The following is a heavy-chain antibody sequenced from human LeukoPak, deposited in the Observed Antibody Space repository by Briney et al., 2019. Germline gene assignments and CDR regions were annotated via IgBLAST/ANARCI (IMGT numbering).Heavy chain of an antibody. Sequence: SSVKVSCKASGGTFSSYAISRVRQAPGQGLEWMGGIIPIFGTANYAQKFQGRVTITTDESTSTAYMELSSLRSEDTAVYYCATHFYYDSSGYYKGDFDYWGQGTLVTVSS. CDR3: ATHFYYDSSGYYKGDFDY. CDR2: IIPIFGTA. J-gene: IGHJ4*02. D-gene: IGHD3-22*01. V-gene: IGHV1-69*05. CDR1: GGTFSSYA.